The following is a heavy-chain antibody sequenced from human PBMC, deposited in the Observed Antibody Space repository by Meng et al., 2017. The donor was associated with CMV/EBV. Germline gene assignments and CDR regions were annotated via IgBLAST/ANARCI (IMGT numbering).Heavy chain of an antibody. CDR2: IYYSGST. Sequence: GVSISTCGYYWGCLRQHPGKGLEWIVYIYYSGSTYYNPSLKSRVTISVDTSKNQFSLKLSSVTAADTAVYYCASRYYYDSSGQPFDIWGQGTMVTVSS. D-gene: IGHD3-22*01. CDR1: GVSISTCGYY. CDR3: ASRYYYDSSGQPFDI. V-gene: IGHV4-31*02. J-gene: IGHJ3*02.